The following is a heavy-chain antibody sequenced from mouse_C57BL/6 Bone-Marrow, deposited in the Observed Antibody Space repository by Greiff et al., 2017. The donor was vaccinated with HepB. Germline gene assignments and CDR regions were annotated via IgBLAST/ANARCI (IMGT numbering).Heavy chain of an antibody. CDR2: IDPSDSYT. V-gene: IGHV1-59*01. CDR1: GYTFTSYW. Sequence: QVQLQQPGAELVRPGTSVKLSCKASGYTFTSYWMHWVKQRPGQGLEWIGVIDPSDSYTNYNQKFKGKATLIVDTSSSTAYMQLSSLTSEDSAVYYCARHYYYGSSYWWGQGTTLTVSS. CDR3: ARHYYYGSSYW. D-gene: IGHD1-1*01. J-gene: IGHJ2*01.